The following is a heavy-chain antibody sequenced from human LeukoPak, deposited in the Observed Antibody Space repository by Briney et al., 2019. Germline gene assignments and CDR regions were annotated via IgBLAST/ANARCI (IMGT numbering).Heavy chain of an antibody. CDR2: ISSSGSTI. CDR1: GFTFGDHA. J-gene: IGHJ4*02. V-gene: IGHV3-48*03. CDR3: ARDNQRITIFGVVTPYFEY. D-gene: IGHD3-3*01. Sequence: GRSLRLSCTGSGFTFGDHAMSWVRQAPGKGLEWVSYISSSGSTIYYADSVKGRFTISRDNAKNSLYLQMNSLRAEDTAVYYCARDNQRITIFGVVTPYFEYWGQGTLVTVSS.